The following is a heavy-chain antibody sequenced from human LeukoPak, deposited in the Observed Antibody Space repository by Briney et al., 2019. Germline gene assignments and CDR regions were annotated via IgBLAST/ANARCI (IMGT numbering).Heavy chain of an antibody. J-gene: IGHJ4*02. D-gene: IGHD5-12*01. CDR3: AKVTSGYDTRDY. CDR1: GFTFSSNA. V-gene: IGHV3-23*01. CDR2: ISGSGGST. Sequence: GGSLRLSCGASGFTFSSNAMSWVRQAPGKGLEWVSTISGSGGSTYYTDSVKGRFTISRDNSKNTLYLQMNSLRAEDTAVYYCAKVTSGYDTRDYWGQGTLVTVSS.